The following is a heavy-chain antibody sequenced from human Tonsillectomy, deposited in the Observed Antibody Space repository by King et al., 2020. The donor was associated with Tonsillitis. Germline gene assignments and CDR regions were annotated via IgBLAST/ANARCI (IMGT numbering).Heavy chain of an antibody. Sequence: VQLVESGGGLAQPGGSLRLSCTASGFSFSSYAMSWVRQAPGKGLEWVSAISGSGESTYYADSVKGRFTISRDNSKNMLYLQMNSLRADDTAVYYCAKDGPYQSGMYVWGQGTTVTVSS. CDR3: AKDGPYQSGMYV. D-gene: IGHD3/OR15-3a*01. CDR1: GFSFSSYA. CDR2: ISGSGEST. V-gene: IGHV3-23*04. J-gene: IGHJ6*02.